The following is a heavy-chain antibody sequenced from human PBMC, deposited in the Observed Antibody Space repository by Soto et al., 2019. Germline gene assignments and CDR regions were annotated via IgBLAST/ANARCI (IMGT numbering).Heavy chain of an antibody. D-gene: IGHD3-22*01. CDR3: AREESTFYYACSGFPGYTYTGMDI. J-gene: IGHJ6*02. Sequence: SLRLSCAAFKFTFNKYWMHWVRQAPGKGLVWVSRINTDGSSTTFADSVRGRFTISRDNAKNTVFLQMNSLRAEDTAVYYCAREESTFYYACSGFPGYTYTGMDIWGQGTTVTVSS. CDR1: KFTFNKYW. V-gene: IGHV3-74*01. CDR2: INTDGSST.